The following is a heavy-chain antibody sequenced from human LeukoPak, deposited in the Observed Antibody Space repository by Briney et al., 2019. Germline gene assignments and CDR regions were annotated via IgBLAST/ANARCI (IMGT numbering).Heavy chain of an antibody. CDR3: ARGPLVVVAATPFDY. J-gene: IGHJ4*02. CDR1: GYTFTGYY. Sequence: ASVKVSCKASGYTFTGYYMHWVRQAPGQGLEWMGWINPNSGGTTYAQKFQGRVTMTRDTSISTAYMELSRLRSDDTAVYYCARGPLVVVAATPFDYWGQGTLVTVSS. D-gene: IGHD2-15*01. V-gene: IGHV1-2*02. CDR2: INPNSGGT.